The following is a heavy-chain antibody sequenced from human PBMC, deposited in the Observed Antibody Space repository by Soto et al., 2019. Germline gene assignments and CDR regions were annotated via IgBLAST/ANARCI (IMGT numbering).Heavy chain of an antibody. J-gene: IGHJ4*02. CDR2: ISSSSSYI. CDR1: GFTFSSYS. D-gene: IGHD2-15*01. Sequence: GGSLRLSCAASGFTFSSYSMNWVRQAPGKGLEWVSSISSSSSYIYYADSVKGRFTISRDNAKNSLYLQMNSLRAEDTAVYYCARDRPLGCSGGSCYYFDYWGQGTLVTVSS. CDR3: ARDRPLGCSGGSCYYFDY. V-gene: IGHV3-21*01.